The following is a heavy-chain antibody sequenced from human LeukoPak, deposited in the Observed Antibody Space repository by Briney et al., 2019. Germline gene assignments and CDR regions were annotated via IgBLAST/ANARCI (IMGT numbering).Heavy chain of an antibody. J-gene: IGHJ4*02. D-gene: IGHD3-22*01. V-gene: IGHV4-61*05. CDR1: GGSISSSSYY. Sequence: SETLSLTCTVSGGSISSSSYYWGWIRQPPGKGLEWIGYIYYSGSTNYNPSLKSRVTMSVDTSKNQFSLKLSSVTAADTAVYYCARGSISDYYDSSGYYYWGQGTLVTVSS. CDR2: IYYSGST. CDR3: ARGSISDYYDSSGYYY.